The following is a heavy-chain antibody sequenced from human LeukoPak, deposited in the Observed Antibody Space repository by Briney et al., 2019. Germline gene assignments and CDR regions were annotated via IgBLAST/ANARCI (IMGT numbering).Heavy chain of an antibody. CDR2: IWYDGSNK. CDR1: GFTFSSYA. V-gene: IGHV3-33*08. J-gene: IGHJ4*02. CDR3: ARSAAAGNFLAY. Sequence: GGSLRLSCAASGFTFSSYAMNWVRQAPGKGLEWVAVIWYDGSNKYYADSVKGRFTISRDNSKNTLYLQMNSLRAEDTAVYYCARSAAAGNFLAYWGQGTLVTVSS. D-gene: IGHD6-13*01.